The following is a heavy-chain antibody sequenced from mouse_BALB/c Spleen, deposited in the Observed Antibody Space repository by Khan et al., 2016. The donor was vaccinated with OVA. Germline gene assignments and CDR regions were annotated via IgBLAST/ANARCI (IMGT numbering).Heavy chain of an antibody. CDR2: IWGGGGT. V-gene: IGHV2-6-4*01. CDR3: ARAYYRSDGYYAMDY. D-gene: IGHD2-14*01. CDR1: GFSLSRYN. Sequence: QMQLKESGPGLVAPSQSLSITCTVSGFSLSRYNIHWVRQPPGKGLEWLGMIWGGGGTDYNSTLKSRLSISKDNSKSQVFLKMNSLQTDDSAMYYCARAYYRSDGYYAMDYWGQGTSVTVSS. J-gene: IGHJ4*01.